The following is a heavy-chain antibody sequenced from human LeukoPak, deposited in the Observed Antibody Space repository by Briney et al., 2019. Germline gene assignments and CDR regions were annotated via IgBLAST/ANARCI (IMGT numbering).Heavy chain of an antibody. D-gene: IGHD3-22*01. J-gene: IGHJ4*02. CDR1: GFTFSDFA. CDR2: VSYDGINK. V-gene: IGHV3-30*04. CDR3: RGSYYDSSAFFDL. Sequence: PGGSLRLSCAASGFTFSDFAMHGVRQAPGKGLEWVAVVSYDGINKYYADSVRGRISISRDNSKNTLYLQMNILRPEDTAVYYCRGSYYDSSAFFDLWGRGTLVTVSS.